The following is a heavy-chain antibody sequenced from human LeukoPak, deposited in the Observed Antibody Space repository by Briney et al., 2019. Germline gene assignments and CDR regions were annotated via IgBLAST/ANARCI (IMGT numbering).Heavy chain of an antibody. Sequence: ASVKVSCKASGYTFTSYYMNWVRQAPGQGLEWMGMINPSGDSTSYAQKFQGRVTMTRDTSTSTVYMELSSLRSEDTAVYYCARGSINYNSGGYYDNPPLDYWGQGTLITVSS. CDR3: ARGSINYNSGGYYDNPPLDY. V-gene: IGHV1-46*01. CDR1: GYTFTSYY. D-gene: IGHD3-22*01. CDR2: INPSGDST. J-gene: IGHJ4*02.